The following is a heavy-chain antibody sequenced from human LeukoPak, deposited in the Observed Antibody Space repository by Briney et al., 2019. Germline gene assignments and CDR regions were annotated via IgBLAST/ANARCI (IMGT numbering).Heavy chain of an antibody. J-gene: IGHJ4*02. CDR2: INSDGSWT. D-gene: IGHD1-26*01. CDR3: ARYSGSYYYPPAWDL. Sequence: AGGSLRLSCAASGNYWMHWVRQAPGKGLVWVSHINSDGSWTSYADSVKGRFTISKDNAKNTVYLQMNSLRAEDTAVYYCARYSGSYYYPPAWDLWGQGTLVTVSS. V-gene: IGHV3-74*01. CDR1: GNYW.